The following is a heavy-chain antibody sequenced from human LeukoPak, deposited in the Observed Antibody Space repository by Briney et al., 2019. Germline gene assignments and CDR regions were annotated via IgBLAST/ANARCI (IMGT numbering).Heavy chain of an antibody. Sequence: SGGSLRLSRAAPGFTFSDYYMSWIRQAPGKGLEWVSYISSSGSTIYYADSVKGRFTISRDNAKNSLYLQMNSLRAEDTALYYCAKDMEPGDEDPYFDYWGQGTLVTVSS. CDR3: AKDMEPGDEDPYFDY. CDR1: GFTFSDYY. V-gene: IGHV3-11*01. J-gene: IGHJ4*02. D-gene: IGHD4-17*01. CDR2: ISSSGSTI.